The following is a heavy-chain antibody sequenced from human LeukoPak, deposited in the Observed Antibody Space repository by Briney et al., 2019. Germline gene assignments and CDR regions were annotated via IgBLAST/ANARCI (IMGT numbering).Heavy chain of an antibody. D-gene: IGHD1-26*01. V-gene: IGHV3-30*10. CDR2: ISYDGSNK. J-gene: IGHJ3*02. Sequence: PGGSLRLSCAASGLTFSSYAMHWVRQAPGKGLEWVAVISYDGSNKYYTDSVKGRFTISEDKSKNTLYLQMNSLRPEDTAFYYCARGPGPIAGAKNPFDIWGQGTMVTVSS. CDR3: ARGPGPIAGAKNPFDI. CDR1: GLTFSSYA.